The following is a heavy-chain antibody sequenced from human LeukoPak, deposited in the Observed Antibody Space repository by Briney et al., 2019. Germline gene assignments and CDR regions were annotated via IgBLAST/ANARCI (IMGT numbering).Heavy chain of an antibody. V-gene: IGHV3-30*03. J-gene: IGHJ3*02. CDR2: ISYDGSNK. CDR3: ARADSKYNKGAFDI. D-gene: IGHD3-22*01. CDR1: GFTFSSYG. Sequence: GGSLRLSCAASGFTFSSYGMHWVRQAPGKGLEWVAVISYDGSNKYYADSVKGRFTISRGNAKNSLYLQMNSLRAEDTAVYYCARADSKYNKGAFDIWGQGTMVTVSS.